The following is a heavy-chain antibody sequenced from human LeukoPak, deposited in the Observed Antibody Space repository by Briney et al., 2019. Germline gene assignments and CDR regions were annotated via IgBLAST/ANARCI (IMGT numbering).Heavy chain of an antibody. Sequence: SETLSLTCAVYGGSFSGYYWSWIRQPPGKGLEWIGEINHSGNTNYNPSLKSRVTISVDTSKNQFSLKLSSVTAADTAVYYCARADIVVVPAAIPGRNWFDPWGQGTLVTVSS. CDR2: INHSGNT. CDR1: GGSFSGYY. V-gene: IGHV4-34*01. D-gene: IGHD2-2*02. J-gene: IGHJ5*02. CDR3: ARADIVVVPAAIPGRNWFDP.